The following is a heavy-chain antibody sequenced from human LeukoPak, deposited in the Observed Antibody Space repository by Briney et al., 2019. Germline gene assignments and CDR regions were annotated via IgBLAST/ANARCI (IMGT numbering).Heavy chain of an antibody. V-gene: IGHV4-59*01. J-gene: IGHJ6*03. CDR3: ARDGWVAAAGRHYMDV. D-gene: IGHD6-13*01. CDR1: GGSISSYY. Sequence: PSETLSLTCTVSGGSISSYYWSWIRQPPGKGLEWIGYIYYSGSTNYNPSLKSRVTISVDTSKNQFSLKLSSVTAADTAVYYCARDGWVAAAGRHYMDVWGKGTTVTVSS. CDR2: IYYSGST.